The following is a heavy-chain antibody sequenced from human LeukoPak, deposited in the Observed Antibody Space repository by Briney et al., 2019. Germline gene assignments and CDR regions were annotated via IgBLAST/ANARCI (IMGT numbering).Heavy chain of an antibody. V-gene: IGHV3-23*01. D-gene: IGHD6-13*01. J-gene: IGHJ4*02. CDR1: SFTFSDYG. Sequence: PGGTLRLSCEASSFTFSDYGMSWVRQAPGKGPEWVSGISGSGDGTYYADSVKGRFTISRDNSKNTLYLQMNSLRAEDTAVYYCAKDSRIVAAGTFLVPRNDYWGQGTLVTVSS. CDR3: AKDSRIVAAGTFLVPRNDY. CDR2: ISGSGDGT.